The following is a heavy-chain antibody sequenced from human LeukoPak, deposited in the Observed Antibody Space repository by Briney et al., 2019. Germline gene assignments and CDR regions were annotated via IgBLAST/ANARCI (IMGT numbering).Heavy chain of an antibody. CDR1: GDSISSVNHY. Sequence: AETLSLTCTVSGDSISSVNHYWGWIRQPPGKGLEWIGRIYYSGSTHYNSSLKSRVTLSVDTSKNQFSLKLSSVTAADTAVYYCARIVTTGTENYYFDHWGQGTLVTVS. V-gene: IGHV4-39*07. CDR2: IYYSGST. D-gene: IGHD1-1*01. CDR3: ARIVTTGTENYYFDH. J-gene: IGHJ4*02.